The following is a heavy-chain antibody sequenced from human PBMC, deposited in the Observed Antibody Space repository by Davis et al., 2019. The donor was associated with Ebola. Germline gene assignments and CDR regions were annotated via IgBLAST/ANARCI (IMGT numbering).Heavy chain of an antibody. CDR2: ISPYNGNT. J-gene: IGHJ6*02. V-gene: IGHV1-18*04. Sequence: ASVKVSCKASGYTFTSYGITWVRQAPGQGLEWMGWISPYNGNTNYIQNLQGRVTMTRDTSISTAYMELSRLRSDDTAVYYCARDRRDYGMDVWGQGTTVTVSS. CDR3: ARDRRDYGMDV. CDR1: GYTFTSYG.